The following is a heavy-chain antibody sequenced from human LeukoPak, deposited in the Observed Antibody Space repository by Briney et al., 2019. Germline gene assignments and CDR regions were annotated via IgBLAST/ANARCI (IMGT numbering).Heavy chain of an antibody. CDR3: ASAPTITMVRGVIALDV. V-gene: IGHV4-59*01. CDR1: GGSISSYY. CDR2: IYYSGST. Sequence: PSETLSLTCTVSGGSISSYYWSWIRQPPGKGLEWIGYIYYSGSTNYNPSLKSRVTISVDTSKNQFSLKLSSVTAADTAVYYCASAPTITMVRGVIALDVWGQGTTVTVSS. J-gene: IGHJ6*02. D-gene: IGHD3-10*01.